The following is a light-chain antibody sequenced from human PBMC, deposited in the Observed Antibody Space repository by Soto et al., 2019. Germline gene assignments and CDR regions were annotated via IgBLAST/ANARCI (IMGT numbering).Light chain of an antibody. Sequence: EIVLTQSPGTLSLSPGERATLSCRASQSVANNYLAWYQQKPGQAPRFLMYDASSRATGIPDRFSGSGSGKDFNLNISRLEPEDLAISNCKKYASTPITFDSGTKVEIK. CDR2: DAS. CDR1: QSVANNY. CDR3: KKYASTPIT. V-gene: IGKV3-20*01. J-gene: IGKJ4*01.